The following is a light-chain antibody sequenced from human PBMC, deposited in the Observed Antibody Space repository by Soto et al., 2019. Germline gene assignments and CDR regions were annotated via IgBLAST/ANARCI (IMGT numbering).Light chain of an antibody. CDR3: QQYGGSPPFT. CDR2: GAS. Sequence: EIVLTQSPGTLSLSPGDRATLSCRASQSVSNSYLAWYQHKPGQAPRLLIYGASNRATDIPDRFSGSGSGTDFTLTISRLQPEDFAVYYCQQYGGSPPFTFGPGTTVDMK. J-gene: IGKJ3*01. V-gene: IGKV3-20*01. CDR1: QSVSNSY.